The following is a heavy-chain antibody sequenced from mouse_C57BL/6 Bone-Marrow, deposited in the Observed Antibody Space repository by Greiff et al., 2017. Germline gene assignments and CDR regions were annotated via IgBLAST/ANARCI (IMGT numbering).Heavy chain of an antibody. CDR2: ICSGGDYI. CDR1: GFTFSSYA. J-gene: IGHJ1*03. D-gene: IGHD4-1*02. CDR3: TRGAQLGLYWCFYV. Sequence: EVKVEESGAGLVKPGGSLKLSCEASGFTFSSYAMSWVRQTPEKRLAWVAYICSGGDYIYYADPVKGRFTISRDNARNTLYLQMSSLTSEDTAMYYVTRGAQLGLYWCFYVWGTGTTVTVSS. V-gene: IGHV5-9-1*02.